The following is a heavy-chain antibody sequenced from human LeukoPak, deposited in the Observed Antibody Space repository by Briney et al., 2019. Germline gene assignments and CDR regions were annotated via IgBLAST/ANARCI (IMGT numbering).Heavy chain of an antibody. CDR2: IYYSGST. CDR1: GGSISSGDYY. J-gene: IGHJ3*02. V-gene: IGHV4-30-4*08. CDR3: ARDGSVVVPAAMGAFDI. D-gene: IGHD2-2*01. Sequence: TSETLSLTCTVSGGSISSGDYYWSWIRQPPGKGLEWIGYIYYSGSTYYNPSLKSRVTISVDTSKNQFSLKLSSVTAADTAVYYCARDGSVVVPAAMGAFDIWGQGTMVIVSS.